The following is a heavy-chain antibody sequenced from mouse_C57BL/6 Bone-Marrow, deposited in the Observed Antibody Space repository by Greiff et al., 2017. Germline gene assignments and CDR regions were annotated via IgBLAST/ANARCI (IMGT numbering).Heavy chain of an antibody. CDR3: ARGGGGRGECYCGFDV. D-gene: IGHD1-1*02. CDR1: GYTFTSYW. CDR2: IDPSDSYT. V-gene: IGHV1-50*01. J-gene: IGHJ1*03. Sequence: VQLQQPGAELVKPGASVKLSCKASGYTFTSYWMQWVKQRPGQGLEWIGEIDPSDSYTNYNQKFKGKATLTVDTSSSTAYMQLSSLTSEDSAVFYCARGGGGRGECYCGFDVWGTETTLTVSS.